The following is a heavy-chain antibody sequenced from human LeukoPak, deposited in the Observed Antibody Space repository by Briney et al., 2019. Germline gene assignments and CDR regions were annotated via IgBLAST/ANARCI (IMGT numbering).Heavy chain of an antibody. CDR2: IIPIFGTA. D-gene: IGHD6-13*01. J-gene: IGHJ6*03. Sequence: GASVKASCKASGGTFSSYAISWVRQAPGQGLEWMGRIIPIFGTANYAQKFQGRVTITADKSTSTAYMELSSLRSEDTAVYYCARSTGIADRGYYYYYMDVWGKGTTVTVSS. V-gene: IGHV1-69*06. CDR3: ARSTGIADRGYYYYYMDV. CDR1: GGTFSSYA.